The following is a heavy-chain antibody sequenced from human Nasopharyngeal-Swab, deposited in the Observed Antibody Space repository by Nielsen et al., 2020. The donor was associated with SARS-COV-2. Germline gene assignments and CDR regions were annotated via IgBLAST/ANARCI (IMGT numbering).Heavy chain of an antibody. CDR3: ARGDDFISADY. CDR2: ISSSGSTI. V-gene: IGHV3-48*03. D-gene: IGHD3-3*01. J-gene: IGHJ4*02. Sequence: VRQAPGKGLEWVSYISSSGSTIYYADSVKGRFTISRDSAKNSLYLQMNSLRAEDTAVYYCARGDDFISADYWGQGTLVTVSS.